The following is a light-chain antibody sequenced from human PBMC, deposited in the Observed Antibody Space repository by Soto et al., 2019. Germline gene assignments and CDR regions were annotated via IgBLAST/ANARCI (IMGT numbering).Light chain of an antibody. J-gene: IGLJ2*01. CDR1: SSDVGGYNY. V-gene: IGLV2-14*01. CDR3: SSFTSSNTLVV. CDR2: DVS. Sequence: QSALTQPASVSGSPGQSITISCTGTSSDVGGYNYVSWYQQHPGKAPKVIIYDVSNRPSGVSNRFSGSKSGNTASLTISGLQAEDEADYYCSSFTSSNTLVVFGGGTKVTVL.